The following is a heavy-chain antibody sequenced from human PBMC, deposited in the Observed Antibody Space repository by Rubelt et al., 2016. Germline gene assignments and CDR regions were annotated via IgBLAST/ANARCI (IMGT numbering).Heavy chain of an antibody. V-gene: IGHV3-48*01. CDR3: AKHQSSGWHTPEY. D-gene: IGHD6-19*01. CDR1: GFTFSNAW. CDR2: ISSSSSTK. Sequence: GGSLRLSCAASGFTFSNAWMNWVRQAPGKGLEWVSYISSSSSTKSYADSVKGRFSISRDNAKNSLYLQMNSLTAEDTAVYYCAKHQSSGWHTPEYWGQGTLVTVSS. J-gene: IGHJ4*02.